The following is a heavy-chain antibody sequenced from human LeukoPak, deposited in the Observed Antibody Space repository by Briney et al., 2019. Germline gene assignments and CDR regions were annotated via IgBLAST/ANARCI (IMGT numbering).Heavy chain of an antibody. J-gene: IGHJ5*02. CDR3: ARDFAWGSGGAPIDDNWLDP. D-gene: IGHD7-27*01. CDR1: GYTFTSFY. CDR2: INPSGGST. V-gene: IGHV1-46*01. Sequence: GASVTVSCKASGYTFTSFYMHWMRQAPGQGLEWMGLINPSGGSTSYAQKSQGRVTMTRDTSTSTAYMELRSLRFDDTAVYYCARDFAWGSGGAPIDDNWLDPWGQGILVTVSS.